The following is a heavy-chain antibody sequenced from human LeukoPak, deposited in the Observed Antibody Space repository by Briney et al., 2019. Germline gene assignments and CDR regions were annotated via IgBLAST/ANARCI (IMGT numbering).Heavy chain of an antibody. CDR1: GFTLSSHD. J-gene: IGHJ3*02. D-gene: IGHD3-9*01. V-gene: IGHV3-66*01. CDR2: IYFGGNT. CDR3: VGGGYYDILTGHLAAFDI. Sequence: GGSLRLSCAASGFTLSSHDMAWVRQAPGKGLEWVSVIYFGGNTYYADSVKGRFTISRDNSKNTLYLQMNSLRAEDTAVYYCVGGGYYDILTGHLAAFDIWGQGTMVTVSS.